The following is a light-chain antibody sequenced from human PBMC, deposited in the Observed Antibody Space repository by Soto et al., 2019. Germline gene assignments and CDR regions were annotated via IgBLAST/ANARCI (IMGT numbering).Light chain of an antibody. CDR2: AAS. CDR3: QQSYSTPPYT. J-gene: IGKJ2*01. CDR1: QSINDF. Sequence: DIPMTQSPSSLSASVGDRVTITCRASQSINDFLNWYQQKPGKAPELLIYAASSLQSGVPSRFSGSASGTDFPLTISDLQPDDSATYYCQQSYSTPPYTFGQGTKLEIK. V-gene: IGKV1-39*01.